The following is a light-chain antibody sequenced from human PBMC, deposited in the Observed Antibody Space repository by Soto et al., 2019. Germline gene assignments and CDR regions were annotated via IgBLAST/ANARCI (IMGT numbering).Light chain of an antibody. Sequence: DIQMTQSPSSLSASVGDRVTITCQASQDISNYLNWYQQKPGKAPKLLIYDASNLETGVPSRFSGSASGTVFTFTISSLQPEDIATYYCEQYDNLPPLFGPGTKVDIK. J-gene: IGKJ3*01. CDR2: DAS. CDR1: QDISNY. V-gene: IGKV1-33*01. CDR3: EQYDNLPPL.